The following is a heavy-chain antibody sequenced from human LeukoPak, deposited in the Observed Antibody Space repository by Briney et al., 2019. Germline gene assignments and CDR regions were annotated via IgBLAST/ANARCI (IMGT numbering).Heavy chain of an antibody. CDR1: GCSISSYS. J-gene: IGHJ4*02. Sequence: SEALSLTCTVSGCSISSYSWSWIRQPPGKGLEWIGLVYDGASTYYNPSLKSRVTISLDTSKNQVSLNLNSVTSPDTAVYYCASGGPRRDGYNFDCWGQGTLVTVSS. CDR2: VYDGAST. D-gene: IGHD5-24*01. V-gene: IGHV4-59*01. CDR3: ASGGPRRDGYNFDC.